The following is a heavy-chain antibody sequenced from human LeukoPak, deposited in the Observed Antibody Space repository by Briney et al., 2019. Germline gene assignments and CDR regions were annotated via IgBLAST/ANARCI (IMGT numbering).Heavy chain of an antibody. CDR1: GGSISSSAYY. Sequence: SETLSLTCSVSGGSISSSAYYWGWIRQPPGQGLEWIGYIYYSGNTNYNPSLKSRVIISVDTSKNQFSLKLSPVTAADTAVYYCARVGIDYSGNIIKYYFDYWGQGTLVTVSS. D-gene: IGHD4-23*01. J-gene: IGHJ4*02. CDR2: IYYSGNT. CDR3: ARVGIDYSGNIIKYYFDY. V-gene: IGHV4-61*08.